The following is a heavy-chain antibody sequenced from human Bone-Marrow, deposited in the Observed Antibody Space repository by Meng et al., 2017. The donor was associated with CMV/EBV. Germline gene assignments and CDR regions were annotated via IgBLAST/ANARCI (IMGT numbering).Heavy chain of an antibody. Sequence: KVSCKGSGYSFTSYWIGWVRHMPVKGLEWMGIIYPGDSDTRSSPSFQGQVTISADKSISTAYLQWSSLKASDTAMYYCARQGCSSTSCYSAPDYYYYYGMDVWGQGTTVTVSS. D-gene: IGHD2-2*01. V-gene: IGHV5-51*01. CDR3: ARQGCSSTSCYSAPDYYYYYGMDV. CDR1: GYSFTSYW. CDR2: IYPGDSDT. J-gene: IGHJ6*01.